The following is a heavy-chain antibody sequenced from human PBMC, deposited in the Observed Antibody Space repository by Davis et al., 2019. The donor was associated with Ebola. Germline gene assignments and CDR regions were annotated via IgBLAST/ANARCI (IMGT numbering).Heavy chain of an antibody. V-gene: IGHV3-33*08. CDR1: GFTFSSYG. D-gene: IGHD1-1*01. CDR2: IWYDGSNK. Sequence: GESLKISCAASGFTFSSYGMHWVRQAPGKGLEWVAVIWYDGSNKYYADSVKGRFTISRDNSKNTLYLQMNSLRAEDTAVYYCARDRDWNDVESYFDYWGQGTLVTVSS. CDR3: ARDRDWNDVESYFDY. J-gene: IGHJ4*02.